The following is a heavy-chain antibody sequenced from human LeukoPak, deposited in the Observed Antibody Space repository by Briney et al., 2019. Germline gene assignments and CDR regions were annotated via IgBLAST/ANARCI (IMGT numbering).Heavy chain of an antibody. D-gene: IGHD1-26*01. Sequence: SETLSLTCAVYGGSFSGYYWSWIRQPPGKGREWIGEINHSGRANYNPSLKSRVNISVNKSKNQSSFTLSSVTGAGTAVYYCARNGAYSGSHLRPLAYWGQGTLVTVSS. V-gene: IGHV4-34*01. CDR3: ARNGAYSGSHLRPLAY. CDR1: GGSFSGYY. CDR2: INHSGRA. J-gene: IGHJ4*02.